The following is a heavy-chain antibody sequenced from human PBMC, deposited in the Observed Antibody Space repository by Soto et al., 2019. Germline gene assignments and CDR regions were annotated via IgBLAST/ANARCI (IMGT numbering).Heavy chain of an antibody. CDR1: GFTFSDYY. V-gene: IGHV3-11*05. CDR3: ARTIAAAGGRRYFVL. D-gene: IGHD6-13*01. Sequence: QVQLVESGGGLVKPGGSLRLSCAASGFTFSDYYMSWIRQAPGKGLEWVSYISSSSSYTNYADSVKGRFTISRDNAKNSLYLQMNSLRDEDTAVYHCARTIAAAGGRRYFVLRGRGTLVTVSS. CDR2: ISSSSSYT. J-gene: IGHJ2*01.